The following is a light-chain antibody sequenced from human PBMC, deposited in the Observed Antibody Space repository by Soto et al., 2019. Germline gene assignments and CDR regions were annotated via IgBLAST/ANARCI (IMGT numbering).Light chain of an antibody. CDR3: CSYAGSKHFA. CDR2: EVS. V-gene: IGLV2-8*01. CDR1: SSDVGGFNF. Sequence: QSVLTQPPSASGSPGESVTISCTGTSSDVGGFNFVSWYQQHPGKVPKLVIYEVSKRPSGVPDRFSGSKSGDTASLTVSGLQPEDEADYYRCSYAGSKHFAFGSGTKVTVL. J-gene: IGLJ1*01.